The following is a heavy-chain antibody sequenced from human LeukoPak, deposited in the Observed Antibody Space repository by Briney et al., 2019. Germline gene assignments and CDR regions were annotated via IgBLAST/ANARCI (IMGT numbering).Heavy chain of an antibody. V-gene: IGHV3-30*18. CDR1: GFTFSSYG. J-gene: IGHJ6*02. CDR2: VSNDGNYK. CDR3: AKDLWLVYHYYFGLDV. Sequence: PGRSLRLSCAASGFTFSSYGMHWVRQAPGKGLEWVAVVSNDGNYKHYEDSVEGRFTISRDNSKNTLFLQMNSLRAEDSAVYYCAKDLWLVYHYYFGLDVWGQGTTVTVSS. D-gene: IGHD6-19*01.